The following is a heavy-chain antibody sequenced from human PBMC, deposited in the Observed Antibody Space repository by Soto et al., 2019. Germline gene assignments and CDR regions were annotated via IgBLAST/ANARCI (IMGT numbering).Heavy chain of an antibody. J-gene: IGHJ3*02. V-gene: IGHV4-59*01. D-gene: IGHD5-18*01. CDR1: GGSIISYY. CDR3: ARRYGKNAFDI. Sequence: SETLSLPCTVSGGSIISYYWSWIRQPPGKGLEWIGYIYDSGSTSYNPSLKSRVTISVDTSKNQFSLKLSSVTAADTAVYYCARRYGKNAFDIWGQGTMVTVSS. CDR2: IYDSGST.